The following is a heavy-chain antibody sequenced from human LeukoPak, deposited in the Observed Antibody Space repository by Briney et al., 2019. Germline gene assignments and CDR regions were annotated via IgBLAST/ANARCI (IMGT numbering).Heavy chain of an antibody. V-gene: IGHV3-30*02. CDR3: AKDVGMIGYCSGGSCYAIDY. J-gene: IGHJ4*02. CDR1: GFSFSSYG. CDR2: IWSDGRNK. D-gene: IGHD2-15*01. Sequence: GGSLRLSCAASGFSFSSYGMHWVRQAPGKGLEWLAVIWSDGRNKFYADSVKGRFTASRDNSRNTLYLQMNSLRAEDTAVYYCAKDVGMIGYCSGGSCYAIDYWGQGTLVTVSS.